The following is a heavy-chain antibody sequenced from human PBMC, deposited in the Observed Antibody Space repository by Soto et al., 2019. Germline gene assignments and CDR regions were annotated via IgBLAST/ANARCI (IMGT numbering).Heavy chain of an antibody. J-gene: IGHJ4*02. CDR2: ISDGDGDT. Sequence: EVVLLQSGGDLVQPGGSLRLSCAASGFTFSDYAMTWVRQAPGKGLEWVSDISDGDGDTHYADSVRGRFVISRDNSKSTLFLEMKSLRAEDAALYYCAKGRTYFDFWGQGSLVTVSP. CDR3: AKGRTYFDF. V-gene: IGHV3-23*01. CDR1: GFTFSDYA.